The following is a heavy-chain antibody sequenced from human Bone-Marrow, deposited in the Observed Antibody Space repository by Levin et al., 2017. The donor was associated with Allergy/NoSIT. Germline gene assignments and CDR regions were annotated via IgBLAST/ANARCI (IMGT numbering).Heavy chain of an antibody. CDR2: IVPMFHAA. CDR1: GGTFSSYA. D-gene: IGHD5-12*01. Sequence: GASVKVSCKVSGGTFSSYAISWVRQAPGQGLEWMGGIVPMFHAANYAQNFQDRVTITADESTTTNYMELRSLRSDDTAVYYCARGRGTGYGGYDVGDIWGQGTLITVSS. V-gene: IGHV1-69*13. CDR3: ARGRGTGYGGYDVGDI. J-gene: IGHJ4*02.